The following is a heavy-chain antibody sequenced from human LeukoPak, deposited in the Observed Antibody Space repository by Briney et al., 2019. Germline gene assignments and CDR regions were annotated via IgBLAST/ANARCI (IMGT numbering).Heavy chain of an antibody. CDR1: GYTFTGYY. V-gene: IGHV1-2*02. CDR2: INPNSGGT. Sequence: ASVKVSCKASGYTFTGYYMHWVRQAPGQGLEWMGWINPNSGGTNYAQKFQGRVTMTRDTSTSTVYMELSSLRSEDTAVYYCAILTPFIVVVTAIPGYWGQGTLVTVSS. J-gene: IGHJ4*02. D-gene: IGHD2-21*02. CDR3: AILTPFIVVVTAIPGY.